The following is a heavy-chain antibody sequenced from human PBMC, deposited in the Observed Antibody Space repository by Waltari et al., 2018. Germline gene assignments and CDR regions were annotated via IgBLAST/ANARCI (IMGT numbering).Heavy chain of an antibody. V-gene: IGHV3-23*01. CDR3: ARGTTSSTSCFFDY. D-gene: IGHD2-2*01. Sequence: EVQLLESGGGLVQSGGSLRLSCAAPGFTFSRNAFTWVRQVPGKGLEWVAVISGSGLSTLYADSVKGRFTISRDNSKSTVSLHMDNLRGEDTALYYCARGTTSSTSCFFDYWGQGALVTVPS. CDR2: ISGSGLST. J-gene: IGHJ4*02. CDR1: GFTFSRNA.